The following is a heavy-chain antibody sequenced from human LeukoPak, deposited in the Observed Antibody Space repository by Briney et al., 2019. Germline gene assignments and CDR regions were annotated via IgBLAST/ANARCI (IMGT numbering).Heavy chain of an antibody. CDR3: ARPGYSGYEGEDY. Sequence: GESLKISCKGSGYSFTSYWIGWVRQMPGKGLEWMGRIDPSDSYTSYSPSFQGHVTISADKSISTAYLQWSSLKASDTAMYYCARPGYSGYEGEDYWGQGTLVTVSS. CDR2: IDPSDSYT. V-gene: IGHV5-10-1*01. D-gene: IGHD5-12*01. J-gene: IGHJ4*02. CDR1: GYSFTSYW.